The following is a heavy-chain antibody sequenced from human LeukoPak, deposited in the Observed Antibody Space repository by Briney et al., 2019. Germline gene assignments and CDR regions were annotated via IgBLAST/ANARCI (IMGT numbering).Heavy chain of an antibody. J-gene: IGHJ4*02. Sequence: GGSLRLSCAGSGFTFSNAWMSWVRQAPGKGLEWVGRIKSKANGGTTDYAAPVKGRFTLSRDDSKNTLYLQMNSLKTEDTAVYYCTGCGETQRGNDYWGQGTLVTVSS. CDR2: IKSKANGGTT. CDR3: TGCGETQRGNDY. CDR1: GFTFSNAW. V-gene: IGHV3-15*01. D-gene: IGHD3-10*01.